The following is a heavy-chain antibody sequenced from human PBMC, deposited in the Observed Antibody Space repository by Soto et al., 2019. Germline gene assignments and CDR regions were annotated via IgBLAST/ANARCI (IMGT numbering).Heavy chain of an antibody. J-gene: IGHJ4*02. CDR1: GNSFTTYY. CDR3: AGLYHYDSSGYYDY. D-gene: IGHD3-22*01. CDR2: IDPSGGRT. Sequence: ASVKVSCKASGNSFTTYYMHWVRQAPGQGLEWMGIIDPSGGRTTYAQKFQGRVTMTRDTSTSTFHMELSSLTSEDTAVYYCAGLYHYDSSGYYDYWGQGTLVTVSS. V-gene: IGHV1-46*01.